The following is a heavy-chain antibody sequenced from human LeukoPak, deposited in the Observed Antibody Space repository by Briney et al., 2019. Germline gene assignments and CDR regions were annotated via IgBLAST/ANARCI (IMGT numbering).Heavy chain of an antibody. D-gene: IGHD6-19*01. Sequence: GESLKISCKGSGYSLTSYWIGWVRQMPGKGLEWMGIIYPGDSDTRYSPSFQGQVTISADKSITTAYLQWSSLKPSDTAIYYCASTSAWAGTVNFDYWGQGTLVTVSS. CDR3: ASTSAWAGTVNFDY. CDR2: IYPGDSDT. CDR1: GYSLTSYW. J-gene: IGHJ4*02. V-gene: IGHV5-51*01.